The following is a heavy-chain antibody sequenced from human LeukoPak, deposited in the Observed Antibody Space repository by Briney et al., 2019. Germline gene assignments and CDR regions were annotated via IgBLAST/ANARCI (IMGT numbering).Heavy chain of an antibody. J-gene: IGHJ4*02. D-gene: IGHD1-7*01. CDR1: GRSFSGYY. CDR2: INHSGST. CDR3: AGTPGNWNYLGYFDY. V-gene: IGHV4-34*01. Sequence: SETLSLTCAVCGRSFSGYYWSWIRQPPGKGLERIGEINHSGSTNYNPSLKSRVTISVDTSKNQFSLKLSSVTAADTAVYYCAGTPGNWNYLGYFDYWGQGTLVTVSS.